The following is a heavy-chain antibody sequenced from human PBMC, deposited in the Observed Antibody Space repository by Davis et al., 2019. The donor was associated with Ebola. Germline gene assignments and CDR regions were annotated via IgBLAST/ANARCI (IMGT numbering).Heavy chain of an antibody. CDR2: ISYDGSNK. J-gene: IGHJ1*01. CDR1: GFTFSSYG. Sequence: GESLKISCAASGFTFSSYGMHWVRQAPGKGLEWVAVISYDGSNKYYADSVKGRFTISRDNSKNTLYLQMNSLRAEDTAVYYCAKAQGSGWYGYFQHWGQGTLVTVSS. V-gene: IGHV3-30*18. CDR3: AKAQGSGWYGYFQH. D-gene: IGHD6-19*01.